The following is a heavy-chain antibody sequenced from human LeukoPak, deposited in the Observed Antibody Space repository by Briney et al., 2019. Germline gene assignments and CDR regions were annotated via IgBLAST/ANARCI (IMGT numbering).Heavy chain of an antibody. V-gene: IGHV1-18*01. CDR1: GYTFTSYG. CDR3: AREIGYCSGGSCYSI. J-gene: IGHJ4*02. D-gene: IGHD2-15*01. CDR2: ISAYNGNT. Sequence: ASVKVSCKASGYTFTSYGISWVRQAPGQGLEWMGWISAYNGNTNYAQKLQGRVTMTTDTSTSTAYMELRSLRSDNTAVYYCAREIGYCSGGSCYSIWGQGTLVTVSS.